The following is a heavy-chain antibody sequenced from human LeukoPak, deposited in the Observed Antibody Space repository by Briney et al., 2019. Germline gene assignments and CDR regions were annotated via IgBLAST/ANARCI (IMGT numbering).Heavy chain of an antibody. CDR2: INPNSGGT. D-gene: IGHD3-16*01. CDR1: GYTFTGYY. V-gene: IGHV1-2*02. CDR3: ARGRLRITFGGVISPFGY. J-gene: IGHJ4*02. Sequence: ASVKVSCKASGYTFTGYYMHWVRQAPGQGLEWMGWINPNSGGTNYAQKFQGRVTMTRNTSISTAYMELSSLRSEDTAVYYCARGRLRITFGGVISPFGYWGQGTLVTVSS.